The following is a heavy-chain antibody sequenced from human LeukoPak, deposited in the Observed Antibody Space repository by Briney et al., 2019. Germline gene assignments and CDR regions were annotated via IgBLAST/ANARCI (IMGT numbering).Heavy chain of an antibody. J-gene: IGHJ6*04. D-gene: IGHD3-3*01. V-gene: IGHV1-18*01. CDR3: ASFRYYDFWSGYYSPYYYYGMDV. Sequence: ASVKVSCKASGYTFTSYGISWVRQAPGQGLEWMGWISAYNGNTNYAQKLQGRVTMTTDTSTSTAYMELRSLRSDDTAVYYCASFRYYDFWSGYYSPYYYYGMDVWGKGTTVTVSS. CDR2: ISAYNGNT. CDR1: GYTFTSYG.